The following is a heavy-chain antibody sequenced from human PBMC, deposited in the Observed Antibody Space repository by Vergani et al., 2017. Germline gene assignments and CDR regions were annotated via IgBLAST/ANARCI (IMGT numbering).Heavy chain of an antibody. CDR2: ISASDGNT. D-gene: IGHD6-19*01. J-gene: IGHJ3*02. CDR1: GFIFSSYA. CDR3: ARVGRSAVAGTFDAFDM. V-gene: IGHV3-23*01. Sequence: EVQLLESGGALVQPGKSLRLSCAASGFIFSSYAMTWVRQAPGKGLEWVSSISASDGNTYYADSVKGRVTISRDKSKNTLYLQMNSLRAEDTAVYYCARVGRSAVAGTFDAFDMWGQGTMVTVSS.